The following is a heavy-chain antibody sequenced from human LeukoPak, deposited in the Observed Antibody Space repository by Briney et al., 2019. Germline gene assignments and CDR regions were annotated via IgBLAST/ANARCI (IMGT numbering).Heavy chain of an antibody. Sequence: PSEPLSLTCTVSGGSISSYYWSWIRQPPGKGPEWIGYIYYSGRTNYNPSLKSRVTISVDTSKNQFSLKLSSVTAADTAVYYCARGPPEYYDSSGYYYFDYWGQGTLVTVSS. V-gene: IGHV4-59*08. D-gene: IGHD3-22*01. J-gene: IGHJ4*02. CDR2: IYYSGRT. CDR1: GGSISSYY. CDR3: ARGPPEYYDSSGYYYFDY.